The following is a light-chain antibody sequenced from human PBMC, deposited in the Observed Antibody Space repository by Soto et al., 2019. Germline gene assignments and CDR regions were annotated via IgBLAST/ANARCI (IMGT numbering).Light chain of an antibody. Sequence: EIVLTQSPGTLSLSPGEKATLSCRASQSLGTTYLAWYQHKPGQAPRLLIYGASSRATGFPDRFSGSGSGTDFTLTISRLEPEDFAVYSCQRYETSSYAFGQGTKLEIK. CDR1: QSLGTTY. CDR3: QRYETSSYA. J-gene: IGKJ2*01. V-gene: IGKV3-20*01. CDR2: GAS.